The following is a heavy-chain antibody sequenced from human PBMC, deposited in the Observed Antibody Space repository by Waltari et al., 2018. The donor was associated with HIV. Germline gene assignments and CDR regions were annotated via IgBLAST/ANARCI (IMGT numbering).Heavy chain of an antibody. CDR1: GGTLISNVCY. CDR2: VYYSGST. Sequence: QLQLPESGPGLVKPSETLSLTCTVSGGTLISNVCYWGWIRQPPGQGLEWIGSVYYSGSTYYNPSLKSRVTISVDTSKNQFYLRLRSVTAADTAVYYCAPRDYGDYQFDYWGRGTLVTVSS. V-gene: IGHV4-39*01. CDR3: APRDYGDYQFDY. J-gene: IGHJ4*02. D-gene: IGHD4-17*01.